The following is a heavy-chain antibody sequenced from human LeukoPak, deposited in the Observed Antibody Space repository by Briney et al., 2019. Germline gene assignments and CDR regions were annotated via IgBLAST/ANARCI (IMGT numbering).Heavy chain of an antibody. CDR3: TRGYYYYMDG. J-gene: IGHJ6*03. CDR2: NRDAVNAK. Sequence: GGSLRLSCVASGFTFSSYGMHWVRQPPGKGLEWVALNRDAVNAKDYADSVKGRFTISRDNSKNTVYLQMNSLRGEDTAVYYCTRGYYYYMDGWGKGTTVTIS. V-gene: IGHV3-30*02. CDR1: GFTFSSYG.